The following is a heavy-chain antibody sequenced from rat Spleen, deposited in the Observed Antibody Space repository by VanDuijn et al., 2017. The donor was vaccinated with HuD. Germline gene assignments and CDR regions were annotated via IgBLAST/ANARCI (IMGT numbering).Heavy chain of an antibody. Sequence: EVQVVESGGGFVQPGRSMKLSCAASGFTLSNFYMAWVRQAPTKGLEWVASISTSGGSTYYRDPVKGRFTVSRDNAKSTLYLQMNSLRSEDTATYYCAKDIGGYNHYFDYWGQGVMVTVSS. CDR2: ISTSGGST. D-gene: IGHD1-4*01. CDR3: AKDIGGYNHYFDY. V-gene: IGHV5-25*01. CDR1: GFTLSNFY. J-gene: IGHJ2*01.